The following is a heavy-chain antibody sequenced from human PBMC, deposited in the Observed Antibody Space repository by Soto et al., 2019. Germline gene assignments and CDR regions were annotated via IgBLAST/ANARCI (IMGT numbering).Heavy chain of an antibody. CDR1: GGSISSGGYY. CDR2: IYYSGST. J-gene: IGHJ3*02. Sequence: QVQLQESGPGLVKPSQTLSLTCTVSGGSISSGGYYWSWIRQHPGKGLEWIGYIYYSGSTYYNPSLKSRVTISVDTSKNQFSLKLSSVTAADTAVYYWARRAPYYYDSSGSDDAFDIWGQGTMVTVSS. CDR3: ARRAPYYYDSSGSDDAFDI. D-gene: IGHD3-22*01. V-gene: IGHV4-31*03.